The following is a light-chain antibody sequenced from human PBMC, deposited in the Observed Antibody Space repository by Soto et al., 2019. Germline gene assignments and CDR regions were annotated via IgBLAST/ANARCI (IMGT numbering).Light chain of an antibody. CDR1: QSVSSSY. CDR2: GAS. Sequence: EIVLTQSPGTLSLSPGERATLSCRASQSVSSSYLAWYQQKPGQAXRLLIYGASSRATGIPDRFSGSGSGTDLTITISRLETEDFELYYGQQYGSSPITFGQGTRLEIK. V-gene: IGKV3-20*01. J-gene: IGKJ5*01. CDR3: QQYGSSPIT.